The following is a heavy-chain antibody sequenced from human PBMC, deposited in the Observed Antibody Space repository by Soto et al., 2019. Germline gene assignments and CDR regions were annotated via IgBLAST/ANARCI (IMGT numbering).Heavy chain of an antibody. CDR1: GFTFSGSA. CDR2: IRSKANGYAT. V-gene: IGHV3-73*01. J-gene: IGHJ4*02. D-gene: IGHD6-19*01. Sequence: PGGSLRLSCAASGFTFSGSAMHWVRQASGKGLEWVGRIRSKANGYATAYAASVKGRFTISRDDSKNTAYLQMNSLKTEDTAVYYCTSRSSGRPGFDYWGQGTLVTVSS. CDR3: TSRSSGRPGFDY.